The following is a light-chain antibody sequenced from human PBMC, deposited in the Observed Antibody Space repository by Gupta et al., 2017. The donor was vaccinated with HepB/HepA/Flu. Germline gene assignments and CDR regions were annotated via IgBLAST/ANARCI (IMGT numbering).Light chain of an antibody. J-gene: IGKJ5*01. V-gene: IGKV3-15*01. Sequence: EIVMTQSPATLSVSQGERATLSCRASQSVTSKLAWYQQKPGQAPRLLIYGASARATGIPARFSGSGSGTEFTLTISSLQSEDFAVYHCQQYNAWPLTFGQGTRLEIK. CDR3: QQYNAWPLT. CDR1: QSVTSK. CDR2: GAS.